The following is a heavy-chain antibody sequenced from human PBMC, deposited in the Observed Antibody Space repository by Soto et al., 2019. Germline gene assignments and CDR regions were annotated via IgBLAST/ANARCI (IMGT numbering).Heavy chain of an antibody. CDR2: IKQDGSEK. J-gene: IGHJ6*03. CDR3: ARVPSTRDIWSYGVGGKYYYYYMDV. V-gene: IGHV3-7*04. D-gene: IGHD1-7*01. CDR1: GFSFSHYC. Sequence: GGSLRLSCAASGFSFSHYCMSWVRQAPGKGLEWVANIKQDGSEKYDVDSVKGRFTISRDNAKNSMFLQMDSLRDEDTAVYYCARVPSTRDIWSYGVGGKYYYYYMDVWGQGTLVTVSS.